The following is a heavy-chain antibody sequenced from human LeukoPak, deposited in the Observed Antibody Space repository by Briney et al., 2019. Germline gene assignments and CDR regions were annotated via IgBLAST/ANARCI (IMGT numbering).Heavy chain of an antibody. D-gene: IGHD2-21*01. Sequence: SETLSLTCAVSGVSVNDYYWSWIRQSPEKGLEWSGEASPDPYTTYNPSLRSRVIISEATSENQLSLTVTSAPAPDTTLYYCARILCGRAQDRCYNHWAQGSLVTVSS. CDR1: GVSVNDYY. V-gene: IGHV4-34*01. CDR3: ARILCGRAQDRCYNH. J-gene: IGHJ5*02. CDR2: ASPDPYT.